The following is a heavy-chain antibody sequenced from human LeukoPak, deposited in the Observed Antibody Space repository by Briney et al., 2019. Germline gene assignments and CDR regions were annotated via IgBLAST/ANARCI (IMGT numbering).Heavy chain of an antibody. Sequence: PGGSLRLSCAASGFTFSSYAMSWVRQAPGKGLERVSAISGSGGSTYYADSVKGRFTISRDNSKNTLYLQMNSLRAEDTAVYYCAKDRTAMVTGPYYGMDVWGQGTTVTVSS. V-gene: IGHV3-23*01. J-gene: IGHJ6*02. D-gene: IGHD5-18*01. CDR1: GFTFSSYA. CDR2: ISGSGGST. CDR3: AKDRTAMVTGPYYGMDV.